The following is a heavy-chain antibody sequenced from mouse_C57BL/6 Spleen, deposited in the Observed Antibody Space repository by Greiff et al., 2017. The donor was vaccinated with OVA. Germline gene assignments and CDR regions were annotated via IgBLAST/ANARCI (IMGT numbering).Heavy chain of an antibody. J-gene: IGHJ2*01. D-gene: IGHD2-4*01. CDR3: ARRRGYYDYFDY. CDR1: GYTFTSYW. CDR2: IYPGSGST. V-gene: IGHV1-55*01. Sequence: VQLQQPGAELVKPGASVKMSCKASGYTFTSYWITWVKQRPGQGLEWIGDIYPGSGSTNYNEKFKSKATLTVDTSSSTAYMQLSSLTSEDSAVYYCARRRGYYDYFDYWGQGTTLTVSS.